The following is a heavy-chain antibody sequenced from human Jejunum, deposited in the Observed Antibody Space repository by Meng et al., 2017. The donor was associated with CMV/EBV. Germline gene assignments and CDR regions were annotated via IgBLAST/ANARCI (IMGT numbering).Heavy chain of an antibody. Sequence: SGYTFTGYYMHGVRQAPGQGLEWMGRVDPTNGGTHYAQTFQGRVTMTTDTSISTAYMELRRLRSDDTAMYYCTRSYYYDRNGYFYYWGQGTLVTVSS. CDR2: VDPTNGGT. J-gene: IGHJ4*02. CDR3: TRSYYYDRNGYFYY. V-gene: IGHV1-2*06. CDR1: GYTFTGYY. D-gene: IGHD3-22*01.